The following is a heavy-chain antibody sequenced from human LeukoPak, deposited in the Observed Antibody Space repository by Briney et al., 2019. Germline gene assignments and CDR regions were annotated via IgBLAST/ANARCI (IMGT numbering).Heavy chain of an antibody. Sequence: SETLSLTCTVSAGSINTYFWTWVRQPAGKGLEWIGRISGSGTAFYNPSLESRVTISLDTANYQLFLRMTSVSAADTAVYDCARGTELTRTSGHYSFDYWGQGTLVSLSS. CDR3: ARGTELTRTSGHYSFDY. J-gene: IGHJ4*02. CDR2: ISGSGTA. V-gene: IGHV4-4*07. D-gene: IGHD1-7*01. CDR1: AGSINTYF.